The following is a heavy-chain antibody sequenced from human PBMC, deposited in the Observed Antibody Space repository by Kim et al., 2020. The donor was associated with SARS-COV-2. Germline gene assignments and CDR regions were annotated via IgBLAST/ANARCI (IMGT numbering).Heavy chain of an antibody. V-gene: IGHV4-34*01. J-gene: IGHJ4*02. CDR3: ARVSTPRIQTYYYGSGSQLTFDY. D-gene: IGHD3-10*01. CDR1: GGSFSGYY. CDR2: INHSGST. Sequence: SETLSLTCAVYGGSFSGYYWSWIRQPPGKGLEWIGEINHSGSTNYNPSLKSRVTISVDTSKNQFSLKLSSVTAADTAVYYCARVSTPRIQTYYYGSGSQLTFDYWGQGTLVTVSS.